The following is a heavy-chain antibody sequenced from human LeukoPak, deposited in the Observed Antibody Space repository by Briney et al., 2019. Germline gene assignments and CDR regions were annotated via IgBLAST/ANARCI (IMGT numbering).Heavy chain of an antibody. J-gene: IGHJ4*02. D-gene: IGHD5-18*01. Sequence: PSEALSLTCTVSGGSISSYYWSWIRQPAGKGLEWIGRIYTSGSTNYNPSLKSRVTISVDTSKNQFSLKLSSVTAADTAVYYCARHSRDGYSANFDYWGQGTLVTVSS. CDR3: ARHSRDGYSANFDY. CDR1: GGSISSYY. CDR2: IYTSGST. V-gene: IGHV4-4*07.